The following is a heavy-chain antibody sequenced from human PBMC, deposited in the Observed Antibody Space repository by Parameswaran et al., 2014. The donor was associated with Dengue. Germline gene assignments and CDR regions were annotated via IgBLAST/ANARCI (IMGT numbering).Heavy chain of an antibody. CDR3: ARARKYYGMDV. D-gene: IGHD1-14*01. CDR1: GGSFSGYY. CDR2: INHSGST. J-gene: IGHJ6*02. Sequence: SETLSLTCAVYGGSFSGYYWSWIRQPPGKGLEWIGEINHSGSTNYNPSLKSRVTISVDTSKNQFSLKLSSVTAADTAVYYCARARKYYGMDVWGQGTTVTVSS. V-gene: IGHV4-34*01.